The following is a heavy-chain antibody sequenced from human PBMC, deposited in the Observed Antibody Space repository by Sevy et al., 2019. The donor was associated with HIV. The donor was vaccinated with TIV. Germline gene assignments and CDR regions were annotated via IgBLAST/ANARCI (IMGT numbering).Heavy chain of an antibody. Sequence: GGYLRLSCAASGFTFNTHAMNWVRQAPGKGLEWVSVISAIGSSTYYADSVKGRFTISRDNSKNTLYLQMNSLRADDTAVYYCAKALNPALESMIEVSFRTLKAFDVWGQGTMVTVSS. J-gene: IGHJ3*01. D-gene: IGHD3-22*01. CDR2: ISAIGSST. CDR3: AKALNPALESMIEVSFRTLKAFDV. V-gene: IGHV3-23*01. CDR1: GFTFNTHA.